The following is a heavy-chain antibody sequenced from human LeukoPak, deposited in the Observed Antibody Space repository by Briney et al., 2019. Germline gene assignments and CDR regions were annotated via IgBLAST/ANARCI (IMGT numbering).Heavy chain of an antibody. CDR2: FDPEDGET. CDR1: GYTLTELS. Sequence: ASVKVSCKVSGYTLTELSMHWVRQAPGKGLEWMGGFDPEDGETNYTQKFQGRVTMTEDTSTDTAYMELSSLRSEDTAVYYCATMVGRRWLQLSYYFDYWGQGTLVTVSS. V-gene: IGHV1-24*01. D-gene: IGHD5-24*01. CDR3: ATMVGRRWLQLSYYFDY. J-gene: IGHJ4*02.